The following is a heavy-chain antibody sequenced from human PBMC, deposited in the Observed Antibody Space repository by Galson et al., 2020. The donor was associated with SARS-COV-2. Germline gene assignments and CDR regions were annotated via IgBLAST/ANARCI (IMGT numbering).Heavy chain of an antibody. CDR1: GYTFTSYG. CDR2: ISAHHGNT. V-gene: IGHV1-18*04. CDR3: ARDRGIPDASSIDSLTVYYKMDSFDI. Sequence: ASVKVSCKASGYTFTSYGISWVRQAPGQGLEWMGWISAHHGNTNYAQKLQGRVTMTTDTSTSTAYMELRSLRPDDTAEYYCARDRGIPDASSIDSLTVYYKMDSFDIWGQGTMVTVSS. J-gene: IGHJ3*02. D-gene: IGHD3-9*01.